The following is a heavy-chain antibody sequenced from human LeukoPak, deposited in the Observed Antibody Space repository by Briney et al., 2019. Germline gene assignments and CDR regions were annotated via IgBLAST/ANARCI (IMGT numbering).Heavy chain of an antibody. CDR3: AGEVATQGAYYFDY. CDR1: GFTFSNAW. CDR2: IYSGGST. V-gene: IGHV3-53*01. Sequence: GGSLRLSCAASGFTFSNAWMSWVRQAPGKGLEWVSVIYSGGSTYYADSVKGRFTISRDNSKNTLYLQMNSLRAEDTAVYYCAGEVATQGAYYFDYWGQGTLVTVSS. D-gene: IGHD5-12*01. J-gene: IGHJ4*02.